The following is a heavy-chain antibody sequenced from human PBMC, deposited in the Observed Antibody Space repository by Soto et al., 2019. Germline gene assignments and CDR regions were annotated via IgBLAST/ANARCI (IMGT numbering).Heavy chain of an antibody. V-gene: IGHV4-59*01. Sequence: SETLSLTCTVSGGSISSYYWSWIRQPPGKGLEWIGYIYYSGSTNYNPSLKSRVTISVDTSKNQFSLKLSSVTAADTAVYYCARATYYDSLTGSPYYFDYWGQGTLVTVSS. CDR2: IYYSGST. CDR3: ARATYYDSLTGSPYYFDY. CDR1: GGSISSYY. J-gene: IGHJ4*02. D-gene: IGHD3-9*01.